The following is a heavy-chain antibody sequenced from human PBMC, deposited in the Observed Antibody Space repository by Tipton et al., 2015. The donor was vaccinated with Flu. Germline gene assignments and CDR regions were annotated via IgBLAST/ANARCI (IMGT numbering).Heavy chain of an antibody. CDR1: SGSISNYY. CDR3: ASPTGTTYSSDPIYYYYGMDV. Sequence: LSCTVSSGSISNYYWSWIRQPAGKGLEWIGRIYTSGSSNYNPSLKSRVTISVDTSKNQFFLKLSSVTAADTAVYYCASPTGTTYSSDPIYYYYGMDVWGQGTTVTVSS. D-gene: IGHD6-25*01. V-gene: IGHV4-4*07. CDR2: IYTSGSS. J-gene: IGHJ6*02.